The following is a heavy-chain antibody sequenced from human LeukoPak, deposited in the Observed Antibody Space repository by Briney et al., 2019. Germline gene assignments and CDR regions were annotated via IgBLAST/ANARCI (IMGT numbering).Heavy chain of an antibody. D-gene: IGHD1-7*01. V-gene: IGHV4-4*07. Sequence: SETLSLTCTVSGGSISGYYWSWIRQPAGKGLEWIGRVYTSGSTHYNPSLKSRVTMSVDTSKNQFSLKLSSVTAADSAVYYCARLITGTTTAFDIWGQGTMVTVSS. CDR1: GGSISGYY. CDR3: ARLITGTTTAFDI. J-gene: IGHJ3*02. CDR2: VYTSGST.